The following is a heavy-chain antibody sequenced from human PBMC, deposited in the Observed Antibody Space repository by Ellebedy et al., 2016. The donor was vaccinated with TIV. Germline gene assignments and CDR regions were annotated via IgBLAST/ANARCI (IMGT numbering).Heavy chain of an antibody. CDR2: IWYDGSNK. CDR1: GFTFSSYG. J-gene: IGHJ6*02. CDR3: ARGVRSSSVANYGMDV. V-gene: IGHV3-33*01. D-gene: IGHD6-6*01. Sequence: PGGSLRLSCAASGFTFSSYGMNRVRQAPGKGLEWVAVIWYDGSNKYYAYSVKGRFTISRDNSKNTLYLQMNSLRAEDTAVYYCARGVRSSSVANYGMDVWGQGTTVTVSS.